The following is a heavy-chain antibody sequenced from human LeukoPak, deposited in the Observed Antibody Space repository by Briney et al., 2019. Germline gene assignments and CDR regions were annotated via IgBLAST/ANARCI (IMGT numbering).Heavy chain of an antibody. J-gene: IGHJ3*02. CDR3: ARDPNGDYIGAFDM. CDR1: GFTFSAYA. CDR2: IRGGGGSA. V-gene: IGHV3-23*01. D-gene: IGHD4-17*01. Sequence: GGSLRLSCTASGFTFSAYAMMWVRQAPGKGPEWVLAIRGGGGSAFYADSVKGRFTISRDNSKYTLFLQMNSLRAEDTAVYYCARDPNGDYIGAFDMWGPGTMVTVSS.